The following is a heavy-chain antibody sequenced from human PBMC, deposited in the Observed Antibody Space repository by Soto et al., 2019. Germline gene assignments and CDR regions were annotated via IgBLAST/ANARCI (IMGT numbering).Heavy chain of an antibody. J-gene: IGHJ4*02. V-gene: IGHV3-23*01. Sequence: RHVPGKGLEWVSAISGSGGSTYYADSVKGRFTISRDNSKNTLYLQMNSLRAEDTAVYYCATVVGFAARLLYYFDYWGQGTLVTVSS. D-gene: IGHD6-6*01. CDR2: ISGSGGST. CDR3: ATVVGFAARLLYYFDY.